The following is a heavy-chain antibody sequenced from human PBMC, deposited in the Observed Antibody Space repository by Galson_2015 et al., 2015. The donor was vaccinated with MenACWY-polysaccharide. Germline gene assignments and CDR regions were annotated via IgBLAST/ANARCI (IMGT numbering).Heavy chain of an antibody. CDR1: GYPFTSYD. Sequence: VTVSCKASGYPFTSYDINWVRQASGQGLEWMGWMNPNRGNTGYAQKFQGRVAMTRDTATSTAYMELRMLRYDDTAGYYCTRIIARKHTFVDSWGQGTLVSVS. J-gene: IGHJ4*02. CDR2: MNPNRGNT. CDR3: TRIIARKHTFVDS. V-gene: IGHV1-8*01. D-gene: IGHD2-21*01.